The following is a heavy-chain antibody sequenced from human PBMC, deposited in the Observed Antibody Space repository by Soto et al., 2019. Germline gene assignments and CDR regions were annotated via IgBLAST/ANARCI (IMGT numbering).Heavy chain of an antibody. Sequence: GGSLRLSCAASGFTFSSYAMSWVRQAPGKGLEWVSAISGSGGSTYYADSVKGRFTISRDNSKNTLYLQMNSLRAEDTAVYYCAKASWRYFDWLPHVPTNWFDPWGQGTLVTVSS. CDR2: ISGSGGST. CDR1: GFTFSSYA. V-gene: IGHV3-23*01. CDR3: AKASWRYFDWLPHVPTNWFDP. D-gene: IGHD3-9*01. J-gene: IGHJ5*02.